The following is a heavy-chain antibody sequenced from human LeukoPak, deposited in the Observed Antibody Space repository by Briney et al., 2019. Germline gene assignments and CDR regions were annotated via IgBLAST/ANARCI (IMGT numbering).Heavy chain of an antibody. CDR1: GGSVSSDSYY. CDR3: AGAPNPTFFDY. CDR2: ISYSGTT. V-gene: IGHV4-61*01. J-gene: IGHJ4*02. Sequence: SETLSLTCTVSGGSVSSDSYYWSWIRQPPGKGLEWIGHISYSGTTNYNPSLKSRVIISIDISQNQFSLTLSSVTAADTAVYYCAGAPNPTFFDYWGQGPLATVSS.